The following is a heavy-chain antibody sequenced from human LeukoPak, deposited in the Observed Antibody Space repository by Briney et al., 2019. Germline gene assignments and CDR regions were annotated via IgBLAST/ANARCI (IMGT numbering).Heavy chain of an antibody. CDR2: INDDETST. V-gene: IGHV3-74*01. J-gene: IGHJ4*02. CDR1: GFSFSSSW. D-gene: IGHD1-26*01. Sequence: GGSLRLSCAASGFSFSSSWMHWVRQVPGKGLEWVSRINDDETSTTYAESVKGRFTISRDNAKNTLFLQMNSLRAEDTAVYYRATTGSGSYYDYWGQGTLVTVSS. CDR3: ATTGSGSYYDY.